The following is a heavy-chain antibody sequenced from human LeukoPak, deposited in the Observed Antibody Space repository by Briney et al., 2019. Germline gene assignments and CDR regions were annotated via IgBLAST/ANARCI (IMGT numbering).Heavy chain of an antibody. CDR3: ARAVGSFDWLPLFDY. CDR1: GGSFSGYY. D-gene: IGHD3-9*01. Sequence: PSETLSLTCAVYGGSFSGYYWSWIRQPPGKGLEWIGEINHSGSTNSNPSLKSRVTISVDTSKNQFYLKLNSVTAADTAVYYCARAVGSFDWLPLFDYWGQGTLVTVSS. V-gene: IGHV4-34*01. CDR2: INHSGST. J-gene: IGHJ4*02.